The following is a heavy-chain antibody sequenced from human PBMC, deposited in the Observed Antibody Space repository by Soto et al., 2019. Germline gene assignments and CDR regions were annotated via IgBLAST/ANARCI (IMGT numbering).Heavy chain of an antibody. Sequence: QITLKESGPTLVRPTQPLTLTCTVSGFSLRTDAVGVAWIRQSPGKAREWLGIIYWNGEKRYKSSLQTRLTITRDTSKNQVVLTMTDMAPLDTATYFCAHRIAAPGRTLDYWGQGVLVTVSS. J-gene: IGHJ4*02. CDR3: AHRIAAPGRTLDY. D-gene: IGHD6-13*01. CDR2: IYWNGEK. CDR1: GFSLRTDAVG. V-gene: IGHV2-5*01.